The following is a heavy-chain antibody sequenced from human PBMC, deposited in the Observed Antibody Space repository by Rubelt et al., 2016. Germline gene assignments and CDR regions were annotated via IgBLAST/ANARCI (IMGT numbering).Heavy chain of an antibody. CDR1: GYTFTGYY. CDR3: ARGNSGYDYGLDY. Sequence: QVQLVQSGAEVKKPGASVKVSCKASGYTFTGYYMHWVRQAPGQGLEWMGWINPNSGGTNYEQKVQGRVTMTRDTSVSTAYMELSRLTSDETAVYYCARGNSGYDYGLDYWGQGTLVTVSS. D-gene: IGHD5-12*01. CDR2: INPNSGGT. V-gene: IGHV1-2*02. J-gene: IGHJ4*02.